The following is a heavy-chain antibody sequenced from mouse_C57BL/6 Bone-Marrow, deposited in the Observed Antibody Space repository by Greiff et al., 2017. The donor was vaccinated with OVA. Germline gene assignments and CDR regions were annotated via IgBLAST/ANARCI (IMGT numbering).Heavy chain of an antibody. CDR2: FYPGSGSI. D-gene: IGHD1-2*01. Sequence: LEESGAELVKPGASVKLSCTASGYTFTEYSIHWVKQRSGQGLEWIGWFYPGSGSIKYNEKFKDKATLTADKSSSTVYMELSRLTSEDSAVYFCARHEAAGTGWVTWFAYWGQGTLVTVSA. CDR3: ARHEAAGTGWVTWFAY. J-gene: IGHJ3*01. CDR1: GYTFTEYS. V-gene: IGHV1-62-2*01.